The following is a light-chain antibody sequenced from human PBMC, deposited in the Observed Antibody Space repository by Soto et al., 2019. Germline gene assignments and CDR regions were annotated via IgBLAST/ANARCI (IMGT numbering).Light chain of an antibody. CDR2: DAS. CDR3: EQYGSKPHT. J-gene: IGKJ4*01. V-gene: IGKV3-20*01. Sequence: DIELTQSPGTLSLSLGERATLSCRASQSVGNNYLAWDQQKPGQAPRFLIYDASSRASGVPDRFSGSGSGTDFTLTISRLEPEDFAVYYCEQYGSKPHTFGGGTKVEIK. CDR1: QSVGNNY.